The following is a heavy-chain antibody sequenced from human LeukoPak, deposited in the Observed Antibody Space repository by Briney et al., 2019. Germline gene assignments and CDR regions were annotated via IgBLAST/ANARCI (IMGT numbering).Heavy chain of an antibody. D-gene: IGHD5-24*01. CDR1: GFTFSTHA. Sequence: GGSLRLSCAASGFTFSTHAMHWVRQAPGKGLEWVSLIRYDGTDKYYADSVKGRFTISRDNSKNTLYLQMNSLRPDDTAVYYCAKDKMGYFDYWGQGTLVTVSS. CDR2: IRYDGTDK. J-gene: IGHJ4*02. CDR3: AKDKMGYFDY. V-gene: IGHV3-30*02.